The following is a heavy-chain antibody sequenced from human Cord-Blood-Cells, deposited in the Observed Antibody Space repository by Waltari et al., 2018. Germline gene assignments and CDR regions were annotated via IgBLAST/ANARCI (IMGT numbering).Heavy chain of an antibody. CDR1: GFTFSSYW. J-gene: IGHJ4*02. CDR2: IKQDGSEK. Sequence: EVQLVESGGGLVQPGGSLRLSCAASGFTFSSYWMSWVRQAPGKGLEWVANIKQDGSEKYYGDSVKGRFTISRDNAKNSLYLQMNSLRAEDTAVYYCASVRRFLEWLLDYWGQGTLVTVSS. V-gene: IGHV3-7*01. CDR3: ASVRRFLEWLLDY. D-gene: IGHD3-3*01.